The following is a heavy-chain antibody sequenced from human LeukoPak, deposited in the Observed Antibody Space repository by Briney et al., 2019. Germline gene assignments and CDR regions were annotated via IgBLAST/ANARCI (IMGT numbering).Heavy chain of an antibody. CDR2: IKQDGSEK. V-gene: IGHV3-7*01. CDR1: GFTFSNYW. Sequence: PGGSLRLSCAGSGFTFSNYWMSWVRQAPGKGLEWVANIKQDGSEKYYVDSVKGRFTISRDNAKNSMYLQMNSLRAEDTAVYYCARDKIVGATNFDNWGQGTLVTVSS. CDR3: ARDKIVGATNFDN. D-gene: IGHD1-26*01. J-gene: IGHJ4*02.